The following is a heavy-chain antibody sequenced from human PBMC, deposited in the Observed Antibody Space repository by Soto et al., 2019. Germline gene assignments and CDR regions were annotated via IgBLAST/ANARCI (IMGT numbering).Heavy chain of an antibody. CDR2: IYYSAST. CDR3: ASPRTLDAFDI. V-gene: IGHV4-31*03. Sequence: QVQLQESGPGLVKPSQTLSLTCTVSGGSISSGGYYWSWIRQHPGKGLEWIGYIYYSASTYYNPSINSRVTISVDTSKNPFSLKLSSVTAADTAVYYCASPRTLDAFDIWGQGTMVTVSS. CDR1: GGSISSGGYY. J-gene: IGHJ3*02.